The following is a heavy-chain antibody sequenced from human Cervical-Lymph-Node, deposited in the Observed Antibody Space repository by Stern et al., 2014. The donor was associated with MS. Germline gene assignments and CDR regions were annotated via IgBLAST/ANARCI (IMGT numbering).Heavy chain of an antibody. CDR1: GGSISSGTYY. Sequence: QVQLQESGPGLVKPSQTLSLTCTVSGGSISSGTYYWTWIRQHPGKGLEXIGYIYYSGSTYYNPSLKSRVAISVDTSKNQFSLKLSSVTAADTAVYYCARDSYGDGGKVDYWGQGTLVTVSS. J-gene: IGHJ4*02. V-gene: IGHV4-31*03. CDR3: ARDSYGDGGKVDY. CDR2: IYYSGST. D-gene: IGHD4-17*01.